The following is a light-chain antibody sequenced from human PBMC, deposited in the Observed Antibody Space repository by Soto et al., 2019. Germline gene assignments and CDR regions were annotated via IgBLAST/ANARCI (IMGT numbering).Light chain of an antibody. J-gene: IGKJ1*01. CDR3: QQYNSYST. CDR2: KAF. CDR1: QSISPW. Sequence: DIQMTQSPSTLSAPVGDRVTITCRASQSISPWLAWYQQKPGKAPKLLIYKAFSLQSGVPSRFSGSGSGTEFTLTISSLQPDDFATYYCQQYNSYSTFGQGTKVDIK. V-gene: IGKV1-5*03.